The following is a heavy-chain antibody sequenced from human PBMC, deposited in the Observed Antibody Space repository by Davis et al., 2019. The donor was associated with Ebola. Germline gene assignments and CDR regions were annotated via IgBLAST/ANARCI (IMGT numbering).Heavy chain of an antibody. CDR1: GYSFTNYW. CDR3: AKQESLYGSSDY. V-gene: IGHV5-51*01. J-gene: IGHJ4*02. Sequence: KVSCKGSGYSFTNYWIAWVRQMPGKGLEWMGIIYAGDSDTRYSPSFEGHVTISVDRSITTAYLQWSSLKASDTAIYYCAKQESLYGSSDYWGQGTLVTVSS. CDR2: IYAGDSDT. D-gene: IGHD3-22*01.